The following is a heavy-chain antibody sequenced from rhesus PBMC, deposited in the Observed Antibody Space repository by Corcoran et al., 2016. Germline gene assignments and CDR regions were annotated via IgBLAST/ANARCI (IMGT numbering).Heavy chain of an antibody. D-gene: IGHD2-8*01. CDR1: GYSISSNY. CDR3: ARDSDIVVVVSATSFDY. V-gene: IGHV4S7*01. J-gene: IGHJ4*01. Sequence: QVQLQESGPGLVKPSETLSLTCAVSGYSISSNYWSWIRQPPGKGLEWIGYIYGSRGSTYYHPSLKSRVTISRDTSKNQFSLKLSSVTAADTAVYYCARDSDIVVVVSATSFDYWGQGVLVTVSS. CDR2: IYGSRGST.